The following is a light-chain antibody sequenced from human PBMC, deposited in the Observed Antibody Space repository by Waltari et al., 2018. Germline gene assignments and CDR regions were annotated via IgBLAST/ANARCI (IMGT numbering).Light chain of an antibody. V-gene: IGLV2-14*01. CDR1: SNDVGGYNS. Sequence: QSALTHPASVSGSPGQSATIFCTGTSNDVGGYNSVSWYQEHPGQAPRVIIYDVSDRPSGVSDRFSGSKSGNTASLTISGLQAEDEADYYCSSQSSNNVVLFGGGTKLTVL. CDR2: DVS. J-gene: IGLJ2*01. CDR3: SSQSSNNVVL.